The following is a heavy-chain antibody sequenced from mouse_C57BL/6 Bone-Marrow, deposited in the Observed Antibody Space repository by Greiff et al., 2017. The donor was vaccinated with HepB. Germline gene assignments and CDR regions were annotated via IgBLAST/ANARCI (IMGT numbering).Heavy chain of an antibody. CDR1: GYAFSSSW. D-gene: IGHD1-1*01. V-gene: IGHV1-82*01. CDR3: ARFPATVVATKDWYFDV. J-gene: IGHJ1*03. Sequence: QVQLQQSGPELVKPGASVKISCKASGYAFSSSWMNWVKQRPGKGLEWIGRIYPGDGDTNYNGKFKGKATLTADKSSSTAYMQLSSLTSEDSAVYFCARFPATVVATKDWYFDVWGTGTTVTVSS. CDR2: IYPGDGDT.